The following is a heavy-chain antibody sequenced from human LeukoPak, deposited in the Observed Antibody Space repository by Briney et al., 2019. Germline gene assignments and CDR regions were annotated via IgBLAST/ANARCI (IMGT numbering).Heavy chain of an antibody. Sequence: GRSLRLSCAASGFTFSSYGMHRVRQAPGKGLEWVAVISYDGSNKYYADSVKGRFTISRDNSKNTLYPQMNSLRAEDTAVYYCAKDSQYYYDSSGYYGTFDYWGQGTLVTVSS. D-gene: IGHD3-22*01. J-gene: IGHJ4*02. CDR2: ISYDGSNK. CDR1: GFTFSSYG. CDR3: AKDSQYYYDSSGYYGTFDY. V-gene: IGHV3-30*18.